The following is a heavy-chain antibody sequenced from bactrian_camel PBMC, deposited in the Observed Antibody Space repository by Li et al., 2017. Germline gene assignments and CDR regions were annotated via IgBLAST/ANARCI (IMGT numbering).Heavy chain of an antibody. CDR3: TTEGSWLPPSD. V-gene: IGHV3S53*01. CDR2: IESDGST. D-gene: IGHD5*01. Sequence: QVQLVESVGGSVQAGGSLTLSCSASGYRYPKNKVCMGWFRQIPDKEREGVAGIESDGSTSYADSVKGRFTISQDSAKNILYLQLNSLKTEDTAMYYCTTEGSWLPPSDWGQGTQVTVS. CDR1: GYRYPKNKVC. J-gene: IGHJ4*01.